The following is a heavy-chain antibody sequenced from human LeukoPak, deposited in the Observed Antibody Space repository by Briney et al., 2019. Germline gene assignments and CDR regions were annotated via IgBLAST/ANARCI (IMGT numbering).Heavy chain of an antibody. D-gene: IGHD3-9*01. J-gene: IGHJ4*02. CDR3: AKDLIYDILTGYYLSEGLVDY. Sequence: GGSLRLSCAASGFTFSSYAMSWVRQAPGKGLEWVSAISGSGGSTYYADSVKGRFTISRDNSKNTLYLQMNSLRAEDTAVYYCAKDLIYDILTGYYLSEGLVDYWGQGTLVTVSS. CDR1: GFTFSSYA. CDR2: ISGSGGST. V-gene: IGHV3-23*01.